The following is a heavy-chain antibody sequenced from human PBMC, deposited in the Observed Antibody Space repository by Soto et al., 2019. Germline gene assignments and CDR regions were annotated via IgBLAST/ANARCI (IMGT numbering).Heavy chain of an antibody. CDR2: LYWDDDK. J-gene: IGHJ3*01. D-gene: IGHD2-2*01. V-gene: IGHV2-5*02. Sequence: QITLKESGPTLVKPTQTLTLTCTFSGFSLSSIGVGVGWIRQPQGKALEWLGILYWDDDKHYSPSLKSRISNAKYTSKDHVVLTLTNMDPVDTATDDCAHTIDVVPTAHDAVDVWGQGTMVTVSS. CDR3: AHTIDVVPTAHDAVDV. CDR1: GFSLSSIGVG.